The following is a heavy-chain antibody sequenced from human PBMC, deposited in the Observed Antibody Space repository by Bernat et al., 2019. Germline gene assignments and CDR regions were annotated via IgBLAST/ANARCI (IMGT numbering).Heavy chain of an antibody. V-gene: IGHV3-30-3*01. CDR2: ISYDGSNK. D-gene: IGHD2-8*01. Sequence: VQLLESGGGLVQPGGSLRLSCAASGFTFSSYAMHWVRQAPGKGLEWVAVISYDGSNKYYADSVKGRFTISRDNSKNTLYLQMNSLRAEDTAVYYCASIVLMVYATDTAFDIWGQGTMVTVSS. J-gene: IGHJ3*02. CDR3: ASIVLMVYATDTAFDI. CDR1: GFTFSSYA.